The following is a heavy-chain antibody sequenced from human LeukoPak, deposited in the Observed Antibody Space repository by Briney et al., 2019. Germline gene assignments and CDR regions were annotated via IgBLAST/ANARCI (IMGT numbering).Heavy chain of an antibody. Sequence: GGSLRLSCAASGFTFSSYGMHWVRQAPGKGLEWVAFLRYDGSNKYYADSVKGRFTISRDNSKNTLYLQMNSLRAEDTAVYYCARRAVAARNDAFDIWGQGTMVTVSS. CDR3: ARRAVAARNDAFDI. CDR1: GFTFSSYG. CDR2: LRYDGSNK. J-gene: IGHJ3*02. V-gene: IGHV3-30*02. D-gene: IGHD6-19*01.